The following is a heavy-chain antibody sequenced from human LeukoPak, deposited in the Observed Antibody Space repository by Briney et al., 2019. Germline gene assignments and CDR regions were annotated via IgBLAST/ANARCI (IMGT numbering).Heavy chain of an antibody. V-gene: IGHV3-11*04. D-gene: IGHD1-14*01. CDR3: ARSGSYADNDAFDI. J-gene: IGHJ3*02. Sequence: PGGSLRLSCAASGFTFSDYYMSWIRQAPGKGLEWVSYISSSGSTIYYADSVKGRFTISRDNAKNSLYLQMNSLRAEDTAVYYCARSGSYADNDAFDIWGQGTMVTVSS. CDR2: ISSSGSTI. CDR1: GFTFSDYY.